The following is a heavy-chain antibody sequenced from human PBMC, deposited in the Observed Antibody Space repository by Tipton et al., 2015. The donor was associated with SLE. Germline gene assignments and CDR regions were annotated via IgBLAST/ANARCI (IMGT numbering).Heavy chain of an antibody. CDR3: APSIAARPRDWYFDL. Sequence: LRLSCTVSGGSISSSSYYWGWIRQPPGKGLEWIGSIYYSGSTYYNPSLKSRVTISVDTSKNLFSLKRSSVTAADTAVYYCAPSIAARPRDWYFDLWGRGTLVTVSS. V-gene: IGHV4-39*01. CDR2: IYYSGST. D-gene: IGHD6-6*01. CDR1: GGSISSSSYY. J-gene: IGHJ2*01.